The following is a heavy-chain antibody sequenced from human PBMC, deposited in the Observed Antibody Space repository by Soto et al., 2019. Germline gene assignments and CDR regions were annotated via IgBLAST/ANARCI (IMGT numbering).Heavy chain of an antibody. Sequence: QVQLVQSGAEVKKPGSSVKVSCKASGDTDTNYVISWVRQAPGQGLEWMGGIFPKFGTTYSAQKLQDRLTITADESTSTVYMQLSSLRLYDTAVYYCEAEMTCGKLSVVWGQGTTVTVSS. CDR3: EAEMTCGKLSVV. CDR2: IFPKFGTT. V-gene: IGHV1-69*01. D-gene: IGHD3-16*02. CDR1: GDTDTNYV. J-gene: IGHJ6*02.